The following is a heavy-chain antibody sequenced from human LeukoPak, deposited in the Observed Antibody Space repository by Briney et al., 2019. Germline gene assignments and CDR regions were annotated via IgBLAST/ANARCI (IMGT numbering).Heavy chain of an antibody. CDR1: GGSISSSS. J-gene: IGHJ4*02. D-gene: IGHD3-16*01. Sequence: ETLSLTCTVSGGSISSSSYYWGWIRQPPGKGLEWVSSISSSSSYIYYADSVKGRFTISRDNAKNTLYLQMNSLRAEDTAVYYCARGGVDYWGQGTLVTVSS. V-gene: IGHV3-21*01. CDR3: ARGGVDY. CDR2: ISSSSSYI.